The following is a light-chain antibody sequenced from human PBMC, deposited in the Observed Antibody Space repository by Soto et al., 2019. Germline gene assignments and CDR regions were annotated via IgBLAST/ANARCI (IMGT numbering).Light chain of an antibody. Sequence: IVWTHSPATLSLSPGERATLSCRASQNIRSFLVWYQQKPGQAPRLLIYDASNRATGVPARFSCSGARTDFTITSRGVEADVVVVYYSQHRNSSFTFGRGTIVDIK. CDR3: QHRNSSFT. CDR1: QNIRSF. CDR2: DAS. J-gene: IGKJ3*01. V-gene: IGKV3-11*01.